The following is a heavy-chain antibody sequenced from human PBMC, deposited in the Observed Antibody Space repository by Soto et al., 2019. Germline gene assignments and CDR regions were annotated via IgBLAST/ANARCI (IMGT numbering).Heavy chain of an antibody. CDR1: GGSISSSSYY. D-gene: IGHD6-19*01. CDR3: ARHASYSSCWSYFDY. J-gene: IGHJ4*02. Sequence: QLQLQESGPGLVKPSETLSLTCTVSGGSISSSSYYWGWIRQPPGKGLEWIGSIYYSGSTYYNPSLRGRGAMSVDTSKNQSSLRLSSVPAADTTVYYCARHASYSSCWSYFDYWGQGTLVTVSS. V-gene: IGHV4-39*01. CDR2: IYYSGST.